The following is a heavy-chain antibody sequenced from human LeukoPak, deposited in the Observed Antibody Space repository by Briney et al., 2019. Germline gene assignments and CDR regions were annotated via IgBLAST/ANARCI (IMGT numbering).Heavy chain of an antibody. J-gene: IGHJ4*02. CDR1: GFTVSSNY. CDR2: IYSGGST. D-gene: IGHD2-2*01. CDR3: ARGSLPAAPTFFDY. Sequence: GGSLRLSCAASGFTVSSNYMSWVRQAPGKGLEWVSVIYSGGSTYYADSVRGRLTISRDTSKTTLYLQMNSLRAEDTAVYYCARGSLPAAPTFFDYWGQGTLVTVSS. V-gene: IGHV3-66*01.